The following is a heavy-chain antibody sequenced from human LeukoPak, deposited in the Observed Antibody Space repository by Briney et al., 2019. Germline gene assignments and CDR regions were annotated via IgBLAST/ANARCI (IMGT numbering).Heavy chain of an antibody. CDR1: GFSFSSYG. CDR2: IKSKTDGGTT. V-gene: IGHV3-15*01. J-gene: IGHJ4*02. CDR3: TTDPTVQVGGDYGDYV. D-gene: IGHD4-17*01. Sequence: GGSLRLSCAASGFSFSSYGMHWVHQAPGKGLEWVGRIKSKTDGGTTDYAAPVKGRFTISRDDSKNTLYLQMNSLKTEDTAVYYCTTDPTVQVGGDYGDYVGGQGTLVTVSS.